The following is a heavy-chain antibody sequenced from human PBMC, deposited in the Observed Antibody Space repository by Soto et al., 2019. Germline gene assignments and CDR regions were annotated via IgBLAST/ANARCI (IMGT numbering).Heavy chain of an antibody. Sequence: QVQLVQSGAEVKKPGSSVKLSCKTSGGTFRNYAINWVRQAPGQGLEWMGGSIPVFGTANYAQTFQGRLTINADESKSTASMELSSLRSEDTAVYYCAIPLPKQQLVRGAFDHWGQGTLVTVAS. CDR1: GGTFRNYA. CDR3: AIPLPKQQLVRGAFDH. J-gene: IGHJ4*02. D-gene: IGHD6-13*01. V-gene: IGHV1-69*01. CDR2: SIPVFGTA.